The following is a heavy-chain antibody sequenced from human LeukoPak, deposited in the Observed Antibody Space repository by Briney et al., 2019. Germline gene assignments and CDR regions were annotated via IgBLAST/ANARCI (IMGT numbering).Heavy chain of an antibody. D-gene: IGHD3-10*01. Sequence: PGGSLRLSCAASGFTFSNAWMSWVRQAPGKGLEWVGRIKSKTDGGTTDYAAPVKGRFTTSRDDSKNTLYLQMNSLKTEDTAVYYCTTDRVWFGDGDLLYRYWGQGALVTVSS. CDR3: TTDRVWFGDGDLLYRY. CDR1: GFTFSNAW. J-gene: IGHJ4*02. V-gene: IGHV3-15*01. CDR2: IKSKTDGGTT.